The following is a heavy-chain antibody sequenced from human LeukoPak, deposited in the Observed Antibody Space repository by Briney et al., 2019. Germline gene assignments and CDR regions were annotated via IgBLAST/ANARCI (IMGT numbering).Heavy chain of an antibody. D-gene: IGHD3-16*01. Sequence: ASVKVSCKASGFTFTSYDINWVRQAPGQGLEWMGWMNPNSGNTGYAQRFQGRVTMTRNTSISTAFMELRSLTSEDTAVYFCTGNRPPPFRALEYRGQGTLVTVSS. CDR3: TGNRPPPFRALEY. CDR2: MNPNSGNT. CDR1: GFTFTSYD. J-gene: IGHJ4*02. V-gene: IGHV1-8*01.